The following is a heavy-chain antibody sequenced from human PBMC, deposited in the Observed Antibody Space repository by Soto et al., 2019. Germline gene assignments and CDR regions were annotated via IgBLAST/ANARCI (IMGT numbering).Heavy chain of an antibody. V-gene: IGHV4-61*05. CDR2: VYYSGTT. CDR1: GGSFGSSAYY. Sequence: SETLSLTCAVSGGSFGSSAYYWGWIRQPPGKRLEWIGYVYYSGTTNYNPSLKSRVTISVDLSKNQFSLRLSSVTTADTALYYCARTTAVPNTLRSRYFFDYWGQGTLVTVSS. CDR3: ARTTAVPNTLRSRYFFDY. D-gene: IGHD4-17*01. J-gene: IGHJ4*02.